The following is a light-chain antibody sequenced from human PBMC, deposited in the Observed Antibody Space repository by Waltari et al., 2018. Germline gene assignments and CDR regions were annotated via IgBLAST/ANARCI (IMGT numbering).Light chain of an antibody. CDR1: SSNIGAGYD. V-gene: IGLV1-40*01. Sequence: QSVLTQPPSVSGAPGQRVTISCTGSSSNIGAGYDVHWYQQLPGTAPKLLIYGNSNRPSGVPYRFSGSKSGTSASLAITWLQAEEEADYYCQSYDSSLSGGVFGGGTKLTVL. CDR2: GNS. CDR3: QSYDSSLSGGV. J-gene: IGLJ2*01.